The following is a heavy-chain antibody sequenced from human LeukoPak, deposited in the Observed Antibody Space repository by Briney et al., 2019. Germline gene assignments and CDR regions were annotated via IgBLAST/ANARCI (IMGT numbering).Heavy chain of an antibody. J-gene: IGHJ3*02. CDR3: ARFYYDSSGFAFDI. CDR2: ISSSSSYI. V-gene: IGHV3-21*01. D-gene: IGHD3-22*01. CDR1: GFTFSSYS. Sequence: GGSLRLSCAASGFTFSSYSMNWVRQAPGKGLEWVSSISSSSSYIYYADSVKGRFTISRDNAKKSLYLQMNSLRAEDTAVYHCARFYYDSSGFAFDIWGQGTMVTVSS.